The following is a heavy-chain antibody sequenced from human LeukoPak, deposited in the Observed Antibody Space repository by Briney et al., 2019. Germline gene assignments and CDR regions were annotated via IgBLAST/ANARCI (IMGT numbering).Heavy chain of an antibody. D-gene: IGHD3-22*01. CDR1: GYTFTSYG. CDR2: ISAYNGNT. Sequence: ASVRVSCKASGYTFTSYGISWVRQAPGQGLEWMGWISAYNGNTNYAQKLQGRVTMTTDTSTSTAYMELRSLRSDDTAVYYCARGLDYYDSSGIDASDIWGQGTMVTVSS. CDR3: ARGLDYYDSSGIDASDI. V-gene: IGHV1-18*01. J-gene: IGHJ3*02.